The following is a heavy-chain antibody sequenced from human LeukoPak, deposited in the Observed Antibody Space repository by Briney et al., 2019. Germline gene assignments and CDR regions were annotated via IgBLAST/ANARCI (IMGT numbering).Heavy chain of an antibody. D-gene: IGHD1-20*01. V-gene: IGHV1-69*05. CDR3: ARVEYNWNLRADYYDYYYMDV. J-gene: IGHJ6*03. CDR2: IIPIFGTA. Sequence: SVKVSCKASGGTFSSYAISWVRQAPGQGLEWMGGIIPIFGTANYAQKFQGRVTITTDESTSTAYMELSSLRSEDTAVYYCARVEYNWNLRADYYDYYYMDVWGKRTTVTVSS. CDR1: GGTFSSYA.